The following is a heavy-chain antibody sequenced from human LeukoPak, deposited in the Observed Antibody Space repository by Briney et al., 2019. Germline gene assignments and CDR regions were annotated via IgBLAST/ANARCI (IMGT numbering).Heavy chain of an antibody. CDR3: ARDRGPDYGGPGNYGMDV. J-gene: IGHJ6*02. D-gene: IGHD4-17*01. Sequence: SETLSLTCTVSGGSISSSSYYWSWIRQPPGKGLEWIGYIYYSGSTYYNPSLKSRVTISVDTSKNQFSLKLSSVTAADTAVYYCARDRGPDYGGPGNYGMDVWGQGTTVTVSS. CDR2: IYYSGST. V-gene: IGHV4-30-4*01. CDR1: GGSISSSSYY.